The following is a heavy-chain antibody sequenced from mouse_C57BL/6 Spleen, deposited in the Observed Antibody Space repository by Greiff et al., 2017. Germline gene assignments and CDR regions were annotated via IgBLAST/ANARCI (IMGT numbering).Heavy chain of an antibody. CDR2: INPYNGGT. V-gene: IGHV1-19*01. J-gene: IGHJ4*01. CDR1: GYTFTDYY. CDR3: ARVSSGYGAMDY. D-gene: IGHD3-2*02. Sequence: VQLQQSGPVLVKPGASVKMSCKASGYTFTDYYMNWVKQSHGKSLEWIGVINPYNGGTSYNQKFKGKATLTVDKSSSTAYMELNSLTSEDSAVYYCARVSSGYGAMDYWGQGTSVTVSS.